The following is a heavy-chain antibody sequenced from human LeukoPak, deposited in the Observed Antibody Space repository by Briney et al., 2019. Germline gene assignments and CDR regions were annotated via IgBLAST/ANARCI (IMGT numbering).Heavy chain of an antibody. V-gene: IGHV4-39*07. Sequence: SETLSLTCTVSGGSISSSSYYWGWIRQPPGKGLEWIGSIYYSGSTYYNPSLKSRVTISVDTSKNQFSLKLSSVTAADTAVYYCARGRSGSLPLGDYYYYMDVWGKGTTVTISS. CDR1: GGSISSSSYY. D-gene: IGHD1-26*01. J-gene: IGHJ6*03. CDR2: IYYSGST. CDR3: ARGRSGSLPLGDYYYYMDV.